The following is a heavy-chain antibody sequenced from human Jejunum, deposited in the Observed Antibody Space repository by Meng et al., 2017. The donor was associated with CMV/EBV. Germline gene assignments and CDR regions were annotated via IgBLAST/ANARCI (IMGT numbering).Heavy chain of an antibody. D-gene: IGHD4-17*01. Sequence: QITLKESGHTLVKPTQTLTLTCPVSGFSPSTSAVGVGWIRQPPGKALEWLALSYWDDDKRYSPSLKSRLTITKDTSKNQVVLIMTDMDPVDTATYYCAHRGKGTATTYSYYFDYWGPGTLVTVSS. CDR1: GFSPSTSAVG. V-gene: IGHV2-5*02. CDR3: AHRGKGTATTYSYYFDY. J-gene: IGHJ4*02. CDR2: SYWDDDK.